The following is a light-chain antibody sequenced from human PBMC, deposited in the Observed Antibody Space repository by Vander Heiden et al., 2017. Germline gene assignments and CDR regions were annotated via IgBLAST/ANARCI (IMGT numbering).Light chain of an antibody. CDR3: VQGRHWPYT. V-gene: IGKV2D-30*01. CDR1: QSLLSSDGNTY. CDR2: EVS. Sequence: DVVMTQSPLSLPVTLGQPASISCRSSQSLLSSDGNTYLSWLQQRPGHSPRRLIYEVSNWDSGVPDRFSGSGSGTDFTLEISRVEAEDVGIYYCVQGRHWPYTFGQGTKLEIK. J-gene: IGKJ2*01.